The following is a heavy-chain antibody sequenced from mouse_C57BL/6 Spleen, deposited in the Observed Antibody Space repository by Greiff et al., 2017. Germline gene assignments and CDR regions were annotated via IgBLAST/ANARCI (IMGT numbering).Heavy chain of an antibody. CDR3: TRSKYSNRYAMDY. CDR2: IDPETGGT. D-gene: IGHD2-5*01. V-gene: IGHV1-15*01. CDR1: GYTFTDYE. J-gene: IGHJ4*01. Sequence: SGAELVRPGASVTLSCKASGYTFTDYEMHWVKQTPVHGLEWIGAIDPETGGTAYNQKFKGKAILTADKSSSTAYMELRSLTSEDSAVYYCTRSKYSNRYAMDYWGQGTSVTVSS.